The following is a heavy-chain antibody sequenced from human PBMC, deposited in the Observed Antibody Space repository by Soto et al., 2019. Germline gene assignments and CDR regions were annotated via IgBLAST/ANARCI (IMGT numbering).Heavy chain of an antibody. CDR3: TASYYGSGSYPH. CDR1: GYTLTELS. CDR2: FDPEDGET. V-gene: IGHV1-24*01. Sequence: ASVKVSCKVSGYTLTELSMHWVRQAPGKGLEWMGGFDPEDGETIYAQKFQGRVTMTEDTSTDTAYMELSSLRSEDTAVYYCTASYYGSGSYPHWGQGTLVTVSS. D-gene: IGHD3-10*01. J-gene: IGHJ4*02.